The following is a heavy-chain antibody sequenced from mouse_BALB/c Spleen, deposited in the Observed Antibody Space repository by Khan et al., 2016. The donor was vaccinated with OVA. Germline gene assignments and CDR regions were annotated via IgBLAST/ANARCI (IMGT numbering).Heavy chain of an antibody. Sequence: QVQLKESGAELVKPGASVKMSCKASGYTFTTYWMPWVKQRPGQGLEWIGYINPTSGYTYYNERFKDKATLSADKSSSTAYMQLSSLTSEDSAVYYCTRDRIDYWGQGTTLTVSS. V-gene: IGHV1-7*01. CDR2: INPTSGYT. CDR1: GYTFTTYW. CDR3: TRDRIDY. J-gene: IGHJ2*01.